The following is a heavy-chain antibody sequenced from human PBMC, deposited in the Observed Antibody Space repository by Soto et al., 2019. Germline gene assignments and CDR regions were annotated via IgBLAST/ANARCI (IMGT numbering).Heavy chain of an antibody. D-gene: IGHD6-19*01. V-gene: IGHV1-58*02. CDR1: VFTFTSSA. J-gene: IGHJ4*02. Sequence: SVTVSCRASVFTFTSSAIQWVRQARGQRLEWIGWIVVGSGNTNYAQKFQERVTITRDMSTSTAYMELSSLRSEDTAVYYCAADTAVAGTLRFDYWGQGTLVTVSS. CDR2: IVVGSGNT. CDR3: AADTAVAGTLRFDY.